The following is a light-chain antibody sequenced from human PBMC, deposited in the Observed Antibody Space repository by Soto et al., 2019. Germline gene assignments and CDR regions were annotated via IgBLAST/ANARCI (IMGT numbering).Light chain of an antibody. Sequence: DIQMTQSPSSLSASVGDRVTITCRASQGIGNYLAWYQQKPGKVPKLLIYAVSTLQSGVPSRFSGSGSRTDFTLTISSLQPEDVATYYCQKFNSIFGQGTRLEIK. CDR1: QGIGNY. J-gene: IGKJ5*01. CDR3: QKFNSI. V-gene: IGKV1-27*01. CDR2: AVS.